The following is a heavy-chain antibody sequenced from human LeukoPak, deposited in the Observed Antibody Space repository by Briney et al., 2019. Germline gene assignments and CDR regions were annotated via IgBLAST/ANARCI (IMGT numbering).Heavy chain of an antibody. CDR2: IYYSGST. CDR3: ARAHLAYCGGVCYSPYYFDY. V-gene: IGHV4-59*01. CDR1: GGSISSYY. D-gene: IGHD2-21*02. Sequence: SETLSLTCTVSGGSISSYYWSWIRQPPGKGLEWIGYIYYSGSTNYNPSLKSRVTISVDTSKNQFSLKLSSVTAADTAVYYCARAHLAYCGGVCYSPYYFDYWGQGTLVTVSS. J-gene: IGHJ4*02.